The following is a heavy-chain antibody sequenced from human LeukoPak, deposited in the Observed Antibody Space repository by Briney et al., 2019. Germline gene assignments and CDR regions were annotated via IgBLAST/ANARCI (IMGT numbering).Heavy chain of an antibody. J-gene: IGHJ4*02. V-gene: IGHV1-69*04. Sequence: SVKVSCKASGGTFSSYAISWVRQAPGQGLEWMGRIIPILGIANYAQKFQGRVTITADKSTSTAYMELSSLRSEDTAVYYCAKGSHTTWMRWPPGGNGYYFDYWGQGTLVTVSS. CDR2: IIPILGIA. D-gene: IGHD3-16*01. CDR3: AKGSHTTWMRWPPGGNGYYFDY. CDR1: GGTFSSYA.